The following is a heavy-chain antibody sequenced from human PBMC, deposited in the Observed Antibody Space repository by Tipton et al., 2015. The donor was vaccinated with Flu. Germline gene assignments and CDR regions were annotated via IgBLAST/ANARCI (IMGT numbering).Heavy chain of an antibody. CDR2: ISSSGTYI. D-gene: IGHD3-16*01. CDR1: GFTFSTYT. J-gene: IGHJ4*02. V-gene: IGHV3-21*01. CDR3: AFGGGFDY. Sequence: SLRLSCAASGFTFSTYTMNWVRQAPGQGLEWVSSISSSGTYISYADSLKGRFTISRDNAKNSLYLQMNTLRVEDTAVYYCAFGGGFDYWGQGTLVTVSS.